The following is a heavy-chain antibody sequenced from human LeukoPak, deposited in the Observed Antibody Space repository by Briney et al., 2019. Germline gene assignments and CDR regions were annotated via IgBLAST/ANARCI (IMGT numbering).Heavy chain of an antibody. CDR3: ARSSGYSYGGGYYYYMDV. J-gene: IGHJ6*03. CDR2: ISSSTI. V-gene: IGHV3-48*01. Sequence: GGSLRLSCAASEFSFSDYSMNWVRQAPGKGLEWVSYISSSTIYYADSVKGRFTISRDNAKNSLYLQMNSLRAEDTAVYYCARSSGYSYGGGYYYYMDVWGKGTTVTVSS. D-gene: IGHD5-18*01. CDR1: EFSFSDYS.